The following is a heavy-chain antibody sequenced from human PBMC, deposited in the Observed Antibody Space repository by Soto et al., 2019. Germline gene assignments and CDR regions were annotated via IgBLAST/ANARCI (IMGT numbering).Heavy chain of an antibody. CDR2: ISWNSGSI. CDR1: GFTFDDYA. D-gene: IGHD2-15*01. Sequence: EVQLVESGGGLVQPGRSLRLSCAASGFTFDDYAMHWVRQAPGKGLEWVSGISWNSGSIGYADSVKGRFTISRDNAKNSLYLQMNSLRAEDTALYYCAADPQGYCSGGSCYSGYWGQGTLVTVSS. CDR3: AADPQGYCSGGSCYSGY. V-gene: IGHV3-9*01. J-gene: IGHJ4*02.